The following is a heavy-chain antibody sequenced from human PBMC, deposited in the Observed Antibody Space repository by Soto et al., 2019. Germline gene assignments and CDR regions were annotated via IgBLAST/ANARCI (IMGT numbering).Heavy chain of an antibody. CDR1: GFTFSSYW. CDR2: IKQDGSEK. Sequence: GGSLRLSCAASGFTFSSYWMSWVRQAPGKGLEWVANIKQDGSEKYNVDSVKGRFTIYRDNAKNSLYLQMNSLRAEDTAVYYCAREGESYGDHYYYYGMDVWGQGTTVTVSS. D-gene: IGHD4-17*01. V-gene: IGHV3-7*01. J-gene: IGHJ6*02. CDR3: AREGESYGDHYYYYGMDV.